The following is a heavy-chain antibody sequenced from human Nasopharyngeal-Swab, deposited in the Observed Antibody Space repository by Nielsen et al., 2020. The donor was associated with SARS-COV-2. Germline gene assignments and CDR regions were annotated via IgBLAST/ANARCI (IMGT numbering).Heavy chain of an antibody. D-gene: IGHD3-10*01. CDR3: ARARMVRGVMGVYYYYGMDV. J-gene: IGHJ6*02. V-gene: IGHV1-69*13. Sequence: SVKVSCKACGGTFSSYAISWVRQAPGQGLEWMGGIIPIFGTANYAQKFQGRVTITADESTSTAYMELSSLRSEDTAVYYCARARMVRGVMGVYYYYGMDVWGQGTTVTVSS. CDR1: GGTFSSYA. CDR2: IIPIFGTA.